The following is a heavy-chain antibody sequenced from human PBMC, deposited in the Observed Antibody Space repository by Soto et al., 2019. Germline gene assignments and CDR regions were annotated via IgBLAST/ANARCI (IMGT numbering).Heavy chain of an antibody. V-gene: IGHV4-30-2*01. J-gene: IGHJ6*02. D-gene: IGHD5-12*01. CDR2: IYHSGST. CDR3: ARGGYSGYDYYYYGMDV. Sequence: SETLSLTCAVSGGSISSGGYSWSWIRQPPGKGLEWIGYIYHSGSTYCNPSLKSRVTISVDRSKNQFSLKLSSVTAADTAVYYCARGGYSGYDYYYYGMDVWGQGTTVTVSS. CDR1: GGSISSGGYS.